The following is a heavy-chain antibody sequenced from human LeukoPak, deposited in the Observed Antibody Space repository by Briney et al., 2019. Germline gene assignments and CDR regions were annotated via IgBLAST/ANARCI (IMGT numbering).Heavy chain of an antibody. J-gene: IGHJ6*02. D-gene: IGHD5-24*01. CDR1: GFTFSSYG. V-gene: IGHV3-30*02. CDR2: IRYDGSNK. Sequence: GGSLRLSCAASGFTFSSYGMHWVRQAPGKGLEWVAFIRYDGSNKYYADSVKGRFTTSRDNSKNTLYLQMNSLRAEDTAVYYCASPEMARDGTYAMDVWGQGTTVTVSS. CDR3: ASPEMARDGTYAMDV.